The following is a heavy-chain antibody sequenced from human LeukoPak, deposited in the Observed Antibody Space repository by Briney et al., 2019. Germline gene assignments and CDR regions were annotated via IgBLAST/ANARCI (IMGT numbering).Heavy chain of an antibody. Sequence: PGGSLRLSCAASGFTFSSYAMSWVRQAPGKGLEWVSAISGSGGSTYYADSVKGRFTISRDNSKNTLYLQMNSLRAEDTAGYYCAKDEEMATTTLDYWGQGTLVTVSS. J-gene: IGHJ4*02. CDR2: ISGSGGST. D-gene: IGHD5-24*01. CDR1: GFTFSSYA. CDR3: AKDEEMATTTLDY. V-gene: IGHV3-23*01.